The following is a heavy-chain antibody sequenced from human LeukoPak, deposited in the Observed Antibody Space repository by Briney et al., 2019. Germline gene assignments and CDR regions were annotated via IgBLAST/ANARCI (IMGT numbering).Heavy chain of an antibody. V-gene: IGHV1-69*13. CDR2: IIPIFGTA. Sequence: GASVKVSCKASGGTFSSYAISWVRQAPGQGLEWMGGIIPIFGTANYAQKFQGRVTITADESTSTAYMELSSLRSEDTAVYYCARDANLEWSLDYWGQGTLVTVSP. CDR1: GGTFSSYA. D-gene: IGHD3-3*01. J-gene: IGHJ4*02. CDR3: ARDANLEWSLDY.